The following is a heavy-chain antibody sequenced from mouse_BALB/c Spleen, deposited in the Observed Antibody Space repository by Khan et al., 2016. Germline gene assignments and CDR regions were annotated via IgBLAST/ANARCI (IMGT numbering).Heavy chain of an antibody. CDR3: ATWEYYGSAFAY. CDR1: GDSITSGH. V-gene: IGHV3-8*02. D-gene: IGHD1-2*01. J-gene: IGHJ3*01. CDR2: ISHSGDS. Sequence: EVQLQESGPSLAKPSQTLSLTCSVTGDSITSGHWNWIRKFPGNKFDFMGYISHSGDSYYNPSLKSRISITRDTSKNQYCVQLNAGTTEVTATYYCATWEYYGSAFAYWSQGTLGTVSA.